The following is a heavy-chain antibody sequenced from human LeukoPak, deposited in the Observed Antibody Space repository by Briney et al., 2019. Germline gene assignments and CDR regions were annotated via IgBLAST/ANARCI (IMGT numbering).Heavy chain of an antibody. V-gene: IGHV4-4*07. CDR2: IYAIGRIYTSGST. D-gene: IGHD6-13*01. CDR1: GGSISSYY. Sequence: SETLSLTCTVSGGSISSYYWSWIRQPAGKGLEWIGRIYAIGRIYTSGSTNYNPSLGSRVTMSVDTSKNQFSLKLSSVTAADTAVYYCARGGIAAAGFPFDYWGQGTLVSVSS. J-gene: IGHJ4*02. CDR3: ARGGIAAAGFPFDY.